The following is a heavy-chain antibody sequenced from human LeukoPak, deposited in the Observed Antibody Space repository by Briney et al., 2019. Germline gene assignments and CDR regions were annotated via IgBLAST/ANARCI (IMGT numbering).Heavy chain of an antibody. D-gene: IGHD3-22*01. CDR2: IIPILGIA. V-gene: IGHV1-69*04. J-gene: IGHJ4*02. Sequence: SVKVSCKASGGTFSSYAISWVRQAPGQGLEWMGRIIPILGIANYAQKFQGRVTITADKSTSTAYMELSSLRSEDTAVCYCARDSSPYYYDSSGYYYYWGQGTLVTVSS. CDR3: ARDSSPYYYDSSGYYYY. CDR1: GGTFSSYA.